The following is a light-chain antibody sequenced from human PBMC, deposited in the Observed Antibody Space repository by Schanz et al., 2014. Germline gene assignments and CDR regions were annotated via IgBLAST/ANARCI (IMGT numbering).Light chain of an antibody. Sequence: EIVLTQSPATLSLSPGERATLSCRASQSVTSSLAWYQHKPGQAPRLLIYDASNRATGIPARFSGSGSGTDFTLTISSLQSEDFAVYYCQHYNNWPPGTFGQGTKLEIK. V-gene: IGKV3-11*01. CDR2: DAS. CDR3: QHYNNWPPGT. CDR1: QSVTSS. J-gene: IGKJ2*01.